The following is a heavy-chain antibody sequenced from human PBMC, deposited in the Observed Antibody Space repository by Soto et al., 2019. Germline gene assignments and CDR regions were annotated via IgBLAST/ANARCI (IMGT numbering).Heavy chain of an antibody. CDR3: ARETGYSSGWYSANWFDP. Sequence: VQLVESGGGLVQPGGSLRLSCAASGFTFSSYEMNWVRQAPGKGLEWVSYISSSGSTIYYADSVKGRFIISRDNAKNSLYLQMNSLRAEDTAVYYCARETGYSSGWYSANWFDPWGQGTLVTVSS. CDR1: GFTFSSYE. D-gene: IGHD6-19*01. CDR2: ISSSGSTI. V-gene: IGHV3-48*03. J-gene: IGHJ5*02.